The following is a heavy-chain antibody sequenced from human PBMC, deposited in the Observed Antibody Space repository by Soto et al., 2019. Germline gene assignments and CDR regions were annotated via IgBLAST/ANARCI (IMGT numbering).Heavy chain of an antibody. CDR1: GFTFSSYP. D-gene: IGHD1-1*01. Sequence: EVQLVESGGGLVQPGGSLRISCAASGFTFSSYPMHWVRQAPGRGLEWVSYISTSRTTIYYADSVKGRFTISRDNVKNYLYLQMNRLRDDDKAVYYCARPGVERPLDYWGQGTLVTVSS. CDR3: ARPGVERPLDY. J-gene: IGHJ4*02. V-gene: IGHV3-48*02. CDR2: ISTSRTTI.